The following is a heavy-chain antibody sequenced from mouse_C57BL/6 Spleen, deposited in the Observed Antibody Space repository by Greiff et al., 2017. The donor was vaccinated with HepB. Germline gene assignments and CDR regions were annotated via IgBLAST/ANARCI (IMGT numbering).Heavy chain of an antibody. CDR2: INPSSGYT. J-gene: IGHJ4*01. Sequence: VQLQQSGAELARPGASVKMSCKASGYTFTSYTMHWVKQRPGQGLEWIGYINPSSGYTKYNQKFKDKATLTADKSSSTAYMQLSSLTSEDSAVYYCARDDGYYYYAMDYWGQGTSVTVSS. CDR1: GYTFTSYT. CDR3: ARDDGYYYYAMDY. D-gene: IGHD2-3*01. V-gene: IGHV1-4*01.